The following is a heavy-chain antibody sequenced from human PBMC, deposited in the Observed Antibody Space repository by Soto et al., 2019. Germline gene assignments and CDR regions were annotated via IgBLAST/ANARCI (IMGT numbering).Heavy chain of an antibody. CDR1: GGSISSYY. Sequence: SETLSLTCTVSGGSISSYYWSWIRQPPGKGLEWIGYIYYSGSTNYNPSLKSRVTISVDTSKNQFSLKLSSVTAADTAVYYFARGSITMIVVTPWWFDPWGQGTLVTVSS. J-gene: IGHJ5*02. CDR3: ARGSITMIVVTPWWFDP. D-gene: IGHD3-22*01. V-gene: IGHV4-59*01. CDR2: IYYSGST.